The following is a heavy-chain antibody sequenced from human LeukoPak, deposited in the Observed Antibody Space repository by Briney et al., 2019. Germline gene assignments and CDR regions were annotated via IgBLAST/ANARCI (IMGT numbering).Heavy chain of an antibody. J-gene: IGHJ4*02. CDR2: IIGSGGST. CDR3: AKLIPLVDCSSTSCYGFDY. CDR1: GFTFSAYA. V-gene: IGHV3-23*01. Sequence: GGSLRLSCAASGFTFSAYAMTWVRQAPGKGLEWVSTIIGSGGSTYYADSVKGRFTISRDNSKNTLYLQMNSLRAGDTAVYYCAKLIPLVDCSSTSCYGFDYWGQGTLVTVSS. D-gene: IGHD2-2*01.